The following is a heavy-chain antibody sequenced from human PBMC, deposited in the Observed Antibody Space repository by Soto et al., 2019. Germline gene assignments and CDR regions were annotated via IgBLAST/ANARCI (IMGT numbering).Heavy chain of an antibody. V-gene: IGHV3-66*01. D-gene: IGHD3-10*01. CDR1: GFTVSSNY. Sequence: GGSLRLSCAASGFTVSSNYMSWVRQAPGKGLERVSLIYSGDNTNYADSVKGRFTISRDNSKNTVYLQMSSLRPEDTAVYYCAKDRGSIHFEYWGQGTLVTVSS. CDR2: IYSGDNT. J-gene: IGHJ4*02. CDR3: AKDRGSIHFEY.